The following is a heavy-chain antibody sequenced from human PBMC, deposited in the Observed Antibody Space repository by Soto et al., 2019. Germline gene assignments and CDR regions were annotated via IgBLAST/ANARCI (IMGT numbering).Heavy chain of an antibody. CDR2: ISGSGGST. CDR1: GFTFSSYA. D-gene: IGHD3-22*01. CDR3: AKLYYYDSSGYGYYFDY. V-gene: IGHV3-23*01. J-gene: IGHJ4*02. Sequence: GGSLRLSCAASGFTFSSYAMSWVRQAPEKGLEWVSAISGSGGSTYYADSVKGRFTISRDNSKNTLYLQMNSLRAEDTAVYYCAKLYYYDSSGYGYYFDYWGQGTLVTVSS.